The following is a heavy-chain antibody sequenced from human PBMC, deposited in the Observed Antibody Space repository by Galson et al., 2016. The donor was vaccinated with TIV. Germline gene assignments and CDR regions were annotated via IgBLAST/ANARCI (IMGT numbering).Heavy chain of an antibody. D-gene: IGHD6-13*01. CDR3: AKDRGRETPLRIEAAGPHDAFDI. V-gene: IGHV3-23*01. CDR2: VSGSGGAT. Sequence: SLRLSCAASGFTFSGYGMTWVRQTPGKGLEWVSTVSGSGGATYYAESVKGRFTISRDNSKSLVYLQMNSLRAEDTAVYYCAKDRGRETPLRIEAAGPHDAFDIWGQGTMVTVSS. CDR1: GFTFSGYG. J-gene: IGHJ3*02.